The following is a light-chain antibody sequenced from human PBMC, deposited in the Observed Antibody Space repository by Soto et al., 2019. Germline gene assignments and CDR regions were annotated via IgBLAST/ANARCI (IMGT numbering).Light chain of an antibody. J-gene: IGKJ5*01. CDR2: DAS. V-gene: IGKV3-11*01. CDR1: QSVSSY. CDR3: QQRSSWPPPIT. Sequence: EIVLTQSPATLSLSPGERATLSCRASQSVSSYLAWYQQKPGQAPRLLIYDASNRATGIPARFSGSGSGTDFTLTISSLEPEDFAVYYCQQRSSWPPPITFGQGTRLEMK.